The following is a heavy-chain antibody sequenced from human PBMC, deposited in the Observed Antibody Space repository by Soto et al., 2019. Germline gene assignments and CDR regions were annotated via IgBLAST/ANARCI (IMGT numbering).Heavy chain of an antibody. D-gene: IGHD3-10*01. CDR2: ISPNIGIA. CDR3: ARGVYTMVRGVTNWFDP. CDR1: GYTFTSYG. J-gene: IGHJ5*02. Sequence: ASVKVSCKASGYTFTSYGISWVRQAPGQGLEWMGRISPNIGIANYAQKLQGRVTITADKSTSTAYMELSSLRSEDTAVYYCARGVYTMVRGVTNWFDPWGQGTLVTVSS. V-gene: IGHV1-18*01.